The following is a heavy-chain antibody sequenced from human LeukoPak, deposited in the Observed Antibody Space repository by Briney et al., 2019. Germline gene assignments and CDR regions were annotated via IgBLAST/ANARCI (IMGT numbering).Heavy chain of an antibody. V-gene: IGHV1-69*01. J-gene: IGHJ3*02. CDR3: ASPPLFGVVTYHAFDI. Sequence: ASVKVSCKASGGTFRSYAISWVRQAPGQGLEWMGGIIPIFGTANYAQKFQGRVTITADESTSTAYMELSSLRSEDTAVYYCASPPLFGVVTYHAFDIWGQGTMVTVSS. CDR1: GGTFRSYA. CDR2: IIPIFGTA. D-gene: IGHD3-3*01.